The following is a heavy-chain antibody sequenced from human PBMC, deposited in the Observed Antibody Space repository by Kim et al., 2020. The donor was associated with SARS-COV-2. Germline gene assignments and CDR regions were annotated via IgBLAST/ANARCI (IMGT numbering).Heavy chain of an antibody. Sequence: GGSLRLSCVVSGFTVSNTYMSWVRQAPGKGLEWVSIIYGGGSTYYADSVKGRFTISRDDSKNTVYLQMISLRAEDTAVYFCAREPSTYFDYWGQGTLVTV. CDR3: AREPSTYFDY. V-gene: IGHV3-66*01. CDR1: GFTVSNTY. CDR2: IYGGGST. J-gene: IGHJ4*02.